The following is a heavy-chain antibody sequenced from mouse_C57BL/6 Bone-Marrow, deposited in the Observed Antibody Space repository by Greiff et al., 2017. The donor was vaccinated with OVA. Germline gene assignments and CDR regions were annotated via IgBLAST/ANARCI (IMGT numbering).Heavy chain of an antibody. D-gene: IGHD2-1*01. CDR3: ARHGEDYGNYVFDY. J-gene: IGHJ2*01. V-gene: IGHV1-62-2*01. CDR1: GYTFTEYT. CDR2: FYPGSGGN. Sequence: VMLVESGAELVKPGASVKLSCKASGYTFTEYTIHWVKQRSGQGLEWIGGFYPGSGGNKYNEKFKDQATLTVDKSSSTVYMELSRLTSEDSAVYFSARHGEDYGNYVFDYWGQGTTLTVSS.